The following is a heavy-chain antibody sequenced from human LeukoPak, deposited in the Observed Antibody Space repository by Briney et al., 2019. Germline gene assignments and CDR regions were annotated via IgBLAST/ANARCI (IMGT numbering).Heavy chain of an antibody. CDR1: GFTFSSYA. J-gene: IGHJ6*03. D-gene: IGHD5-12*01. CDR2: ISGSGGST. CDR3: ARIVATTDYYYYYYMDV. V-gene: IGHV3-23*01. Sequence: GGSLRLSCAASGFTFSSYAMSWVRQAPGKGLEWVSAISGSGGSTYYADSVKGRFTISRDNSKNTLYLQMNSLRAEDTAVYYCARIVATTDYYYYYYMDVWGKGTTVTVSS.